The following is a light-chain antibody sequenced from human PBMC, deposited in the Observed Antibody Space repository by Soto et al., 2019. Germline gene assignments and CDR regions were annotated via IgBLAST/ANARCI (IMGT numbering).Light chain of an antibody. CDR1: KKVSSSY. CDR2: DAS. J-gene: IGKJ1*01. V-gene: IGKV3-20*01. Sequence: EIVLRPCPGTMSLSLWETATLSCRPTKKVSSSYLAWYQQKPGQAPRLLIYDASSRAAGVPDRFSGSGSGTDFTFTISRLEPEDIAVYYCQQYGSLRTFGQGTKVDIK. CDR3: QQYGSLRT.